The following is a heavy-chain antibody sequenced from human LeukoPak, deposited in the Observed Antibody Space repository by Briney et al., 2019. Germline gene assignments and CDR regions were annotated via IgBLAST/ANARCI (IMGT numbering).Heavy chain of an antibody. V-gene: IGHV4-59*01. CDR1: GGSISSYY. J-gene: IGHJ3*02. CDR2: IYYSGST. Sequence: SETLSLTCTVSGGSISSYYWSWIRQPPGKGLEWIGYIYYSGSTNYNPSLKSRVTISVDTSKNQFSLKLSSVTAADTAVYYCARSPIAARPSDAFDIWGQGTMVTVSS. D-gene: IGHD6-6*01. CDR3: ARSPIAARPSDAFDI.